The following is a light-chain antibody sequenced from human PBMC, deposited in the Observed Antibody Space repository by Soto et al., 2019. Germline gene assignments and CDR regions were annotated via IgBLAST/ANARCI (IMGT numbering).Light chain of an antibody. J-gene: IGLJ3*02. CDR1: SSNLGSNS. V-gene: IGLV1-44*01. CDR2: NTY. Sequence: QSVLTQPPSASGTPGQRVFISCSGSSSNLGSNSGNWYQQLPGTAPKLLIYNTYQRPLGVPDRFSGSKSGTSASLAISGLQSEDEGDYFCAAWDDSLNGPVFGGGTKVTVL. CDR3: AAWDDSLNGPV.